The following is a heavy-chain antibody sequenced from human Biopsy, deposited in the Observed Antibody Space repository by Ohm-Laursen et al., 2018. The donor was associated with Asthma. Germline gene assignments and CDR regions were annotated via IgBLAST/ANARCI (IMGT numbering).Heavy chain of an antibody. V-gene: IGHV1-69*13. Sequence: ASVKVSCKPSGDSFSNYAISWVRQAPGQGLEWMGGIIPVLGTPDHAQMFEGRVTITADESTSTAYMELSSLSSEDTAVYYCARGYSGSDRIVYYYSGLEVWGQGTTVTVSS. CDR1: GDSFSNYA. D-gene: IGHD5-12*01. CDR3: ARGYSGSDRIVYYYSGLEV. CDR2: IIPVLGTP. J-gene: IGHJ6*02.